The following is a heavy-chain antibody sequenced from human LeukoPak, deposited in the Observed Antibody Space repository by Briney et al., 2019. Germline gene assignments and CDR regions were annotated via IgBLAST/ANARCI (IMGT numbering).Heavy chain of an antibody. Sequence: GGSLRLSCAASGFPFRSYWMIWGRQAPGKGLEWVANINRDGSDKYYVDSVKGRFTITRDNAKTSLYLQMNSLTAGDTAVYYCVRDTGSCSGGNCYDAFDIWGQGTMVTVSS. J-gene: IGHJ3*02. CDR2: INRDGSDK. CDR1: GFPFRSYW. V-gene: IGHV3-7*05. D-gene: IGHD2-15*01. CDR3: VRDTGSCSGGNCYDAFDI.